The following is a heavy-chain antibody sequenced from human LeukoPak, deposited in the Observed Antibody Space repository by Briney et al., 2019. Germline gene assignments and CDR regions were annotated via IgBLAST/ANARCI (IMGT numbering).Heavy chain of an antibody. D-gene: IGHD3-16*01. Sequence: ASVKVSCKASGYTFTGYYMHWVRQAPGQGLEWMGWINPNSGGTNCAQKFQGRVTMTRDTSISTAYMELSRLRSDDTAVYYCARESWGTTGLFDYWGQETLVTVSS. V-gene: IGHV1-2*02. J-gene: IGHJ4*02. CDR1: GYTFTGYY. CDR3: ARESWGTTGLFDY. CDR2: INPNSGGT.